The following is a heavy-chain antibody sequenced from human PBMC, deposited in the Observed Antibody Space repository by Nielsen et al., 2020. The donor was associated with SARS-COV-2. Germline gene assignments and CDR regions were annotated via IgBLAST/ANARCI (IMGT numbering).Heavy chain of an antibody. CDR2: ISGNGQHI. D-gene: IGHD1-26*01. V-gene: IGHV3-21*01. J-gene: IGHJ4*02. CDR3: ATVGATDY. Sequence: GESLKISCAASGFTFHTYTMNWVRQVPGKGLEWVSSISGNGQHIYYADSVKGRFTISRDNAENSLYMEMVRLRAEDTAVYYCATVGATDYWGQGTLATVSS. CDR1: GFTFHTYT.